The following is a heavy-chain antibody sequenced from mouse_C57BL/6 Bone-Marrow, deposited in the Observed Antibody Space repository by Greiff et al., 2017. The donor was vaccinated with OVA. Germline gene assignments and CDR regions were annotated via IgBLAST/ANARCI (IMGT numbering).Heavy chain of an antibody. V-gene: IGHV5-17*01. CDR3: ARDGYGWFAY. J-gene: IGHJ3*01. CDR2: ISSGSSTI. Sequence: VQLVESGGGLVKPGGSLKLSCAASGFTFSDYGMHWVRQAPEKGLEWVAYISSGSSTIYYAATVKGRFTISRDNAKNTLFLQMTSLRSEDTAMYYCARDGYGWFAYWGQGTLVTVSA. D-gene: IGHD2-2*01. CDR1: GFTFSDYG.